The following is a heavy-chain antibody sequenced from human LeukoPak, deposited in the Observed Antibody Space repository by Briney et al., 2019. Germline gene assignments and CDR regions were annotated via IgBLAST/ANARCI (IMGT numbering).Heavy chain of an antibody. CDR2: ISWNSGSI. CDR1: GFTFDDYA. J-gene: IGHJ5*02. D-gene: IGHD3-9*01. Sequence: PGGSLRLSCAASGFTFDDYAMHWVRQAPGKGLEWVSGISWNSGSIGYADSVKGRFTISRDNAKNSLYLQMNSLRAEDTALYHCAKDKGPDILTGYYLFDPWGQGTLVTVSS. V-gene: IGHV3-9*01. CDR3: AKDKGPDILTGYYLFDP.